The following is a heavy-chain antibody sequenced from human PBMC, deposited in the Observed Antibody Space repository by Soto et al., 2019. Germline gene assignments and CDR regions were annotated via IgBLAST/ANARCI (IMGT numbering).Heavy chain of an antibody. D-gene: IGHD2-21*02. V-gene: IGHV3-7*01. J-gene: IGHJ4*02. CDR3: ARDGIGGDWNTDF. CDR2: IKKDGSEK. CDR1: GFTFSDYW. Sequence: WGSLRLSCAASGFTFSDYWMSWVRQAPGKGLEWVANIKKDGSEKYYVDSVKGRFIVSRDNAKNSLYLQMNSLRAEDTAVYYCARDGIGGDWNTDFWGQGTLVTVSS.